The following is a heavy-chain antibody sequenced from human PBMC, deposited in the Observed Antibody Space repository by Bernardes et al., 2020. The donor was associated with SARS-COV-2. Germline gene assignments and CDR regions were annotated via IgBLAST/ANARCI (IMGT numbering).Heavy chain of an antibody. CDR2: ITNTGGDT. D-gene: IGHD2-8*02. CDR1: GFSFCSCA. CDR3: AKTPSTGWATDYFDH. V-gene: IGHV3-23*01. Sequence: GGSLRLSCEASGFSFCSCAMGWVRQAPGKGLEWVSLITNTGGDTYYAYSVRGRLTISRDNSNNMLYLHMNNLRAEDTALYYCAKTPSTGWATDYFDHWGQGTLVTVSS. J-gene: IGHJ4*01.